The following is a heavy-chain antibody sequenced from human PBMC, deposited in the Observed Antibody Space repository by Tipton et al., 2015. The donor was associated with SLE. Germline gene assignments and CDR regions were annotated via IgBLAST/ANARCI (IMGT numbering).Heavy chain of an antibody. J-gene: IGHJ4*02. D-gene: IGHD1-26*01. CDR3: VLIVGATDY. CDR1: GGSVSSGSYY. CDR2: IYYSGST. V-gene: IGHV4-61*01. Sequence: TLSLTCTVSGGSVSSGSYYWSWIRQPPGKGLEWIGYIYYSGSTNYNPSLKSRVTISVDTSKNQFSLKLSSVTAADTAVYYCVLIVGATDYWGQGTLVTVSS.